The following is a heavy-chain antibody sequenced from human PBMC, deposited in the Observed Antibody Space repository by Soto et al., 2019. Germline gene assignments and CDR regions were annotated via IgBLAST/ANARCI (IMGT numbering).Heavy chain of an antibody. J-gene: IGHJ6*03. Sequence: ASVKVSCKASGYTFTSYDINWVRQATGQGLEWMGWMNPNSGNTGYAQKFQGRVTMTRNTSISTAYMELSSLRSEDTAVYYCARWGLGCSSTSCYAEYYYYMDVWGKGTTVTVSS. D-gene: IGHD2-2*01. CDR1: GYTFTSYD. CDR2: MNPNSGNT. V-gene: IGHV1-8*01. CDR3: ARWGLGCSSTSCYAEYYYYMDV.